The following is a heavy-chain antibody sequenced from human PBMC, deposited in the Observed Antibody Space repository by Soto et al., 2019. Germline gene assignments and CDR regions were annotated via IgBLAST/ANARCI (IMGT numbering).Heavy chain of an antibody. CDR2: ISTYNGNT. Sequence: QVQLVQSGAEVKKPGASVKVSCKASGYTFTTYDISWVRQAPGQGLEWMGRISTYNGNTNYPQSLQGRLTMTTDTFTTRAYIELMSLTFDETAVYYRARHPNHVLMENAPNPHGLDVWGQGTMVTVSS. CDR3: ARHPNHVLMENAPNPHGLDV. J-gene: IGHJ6*02. CDR1: GYTFTTYD. V-gene: IGHV1-18*01. D-gene: IGHD2-8*01.